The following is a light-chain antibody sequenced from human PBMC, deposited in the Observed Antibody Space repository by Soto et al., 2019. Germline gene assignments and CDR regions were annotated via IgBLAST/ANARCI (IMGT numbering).Light chain of an antibody. CDR2: AAS. CDR3: QQGYSYPIT. CDR1: QNISTW. J-gene: IGKJ5*01. V-gene: IGKV1-12*01. Sequence: DIQMTQSPSSVSASVGDRVTITCRASQNISTWLAWYQQKSGTVPKLLIYAASSLQSGVPSRFSGSGAGTEFTLTISSLQPEDFGTYYCQQGYSYPITFGQGTRLEIK.